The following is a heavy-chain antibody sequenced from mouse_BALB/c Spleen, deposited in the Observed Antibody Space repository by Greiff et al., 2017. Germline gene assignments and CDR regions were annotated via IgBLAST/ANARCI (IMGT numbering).Heavy chain of an antibody. J-gene: IGHJ4*01. Sequence: QVQLQQSGAELAKPGASVKMSCKASGYTFTSYWMHWVKQRPGQGLEWIGYINPSTGYTEYNQKFKDKATLTADKSSSTAYMQLSSLTSEDSAVYYCARRITTVVARGYYAMDYWGQGTSVTVSS. CDR3: ARRITTVVARGYYAMDY. CDR1: GYTFTSYW. D-gene: IGHD1-1*01. CDR2: INPSTGYT. V-gene: IGHV1-7*01.